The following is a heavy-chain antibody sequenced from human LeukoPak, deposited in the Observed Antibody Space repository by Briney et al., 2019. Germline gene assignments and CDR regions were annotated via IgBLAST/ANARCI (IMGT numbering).Heavy chain of an antibody. CDR2: IYTSGST. D-gene: IGHD3-22*01. CDR3: ARESHYHDSSGYYYFTDYYYYYGMDV. Sequence: SETLSLTCTVSGGSTSSYYWSWIRQPAGKGLEWIGRIYTSGSTNYNPSLKSRVTMSVDTSKNQFSLKLSSVTAADTAVYYCARESHYHDSSGYYYFTDYYYYYGMDVWGQGTTVTVSS. J-gene: IGHJ6*02. CDR1: GGSTSSYY. V-gene: IGHV4-4*07.